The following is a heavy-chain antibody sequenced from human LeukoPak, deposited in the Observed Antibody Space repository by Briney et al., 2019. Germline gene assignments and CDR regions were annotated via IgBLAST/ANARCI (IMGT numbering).Heavy chain of an antibody. J-gene: IGHJ3*02. Sequence: GESLKISCKGSGYSFTSYWIGWVRQMPGKGLEWMGIIYPGDSDTRYSPSFQGQVTISADKSISTAYLQWSSLKASDTAMYYCARPITMVRGVKYAFDIWGQGTMVTVSS. CDR3: ARPITMVRGVKYAFDI. CDR1: GYSFTSYW. D-gene: IGHD3-10*01. CDR2: IYPGDSDT. V-gene: IGHV5-51*01.